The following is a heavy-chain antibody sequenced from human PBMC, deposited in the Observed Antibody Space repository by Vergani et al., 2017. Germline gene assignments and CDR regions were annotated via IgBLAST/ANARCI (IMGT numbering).Heavy chain of an antibody. D-gene: IGHD4-17*01. CDR1: GFTVSSNY. J-gene: IGHJ6*04. V-gene: IGHV3-53*01. CDR3: ARDLANYGDYSMDV. Sequence: EVQLLESGGGLVQPGGSLRLSCAASGFTVSSNYMSWVRQAPGKGLEWVSVIYSGGSTYYADSVKGRFTISRDDSKNTAYLQMNSLKTEDTAVYYCARDLANYGDYSMDVWGKGTTVTVSS. CDR2: IYSGGST.